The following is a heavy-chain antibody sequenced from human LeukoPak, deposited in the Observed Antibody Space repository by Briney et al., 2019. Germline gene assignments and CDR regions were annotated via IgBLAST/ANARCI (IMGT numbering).Heavy chain of an antibody. CDR3: AREGGFYRPLDY. Sequence: SETLSLICGVSGGSISSTNWWTWVRQPPGKGLEWIGEVHLDGRTNYNPSLESRLTMPVDLSENHISLKLTSVTAADTAVYYCAREGGFYRPLDYSGQGTLVTVSS. V-gene: IGHV4-4*02. CDR2: VHLDGRT. CDR1: GGSISSTNW. D-gene: IGHD3-3*01. J-gene: IGHJ4*02.